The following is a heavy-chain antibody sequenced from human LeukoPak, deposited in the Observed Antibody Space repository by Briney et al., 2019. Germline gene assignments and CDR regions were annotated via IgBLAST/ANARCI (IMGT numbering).Heavy chain of an antibody. CDR3: ARVGSGTCGGGSCYRPPYWYFDL. Sequence: KPGGSLRLSCAATGFTFSIYSMNWVRQAPGKGLEWVSSISSGSSYISYADSVKGRFTISRDNAKNSLYLQMNSLSAEDTAVYYCARVGSGTCGGGSCYRPPYWYFDLWGRGTQVTVSS. CDR1: GFTFSIYS. D-gene: IGHD2-15*01. CDR2: ISSGSSYI. V-gene: IGHV3-21*04. J-gene: IGHJ2*01.